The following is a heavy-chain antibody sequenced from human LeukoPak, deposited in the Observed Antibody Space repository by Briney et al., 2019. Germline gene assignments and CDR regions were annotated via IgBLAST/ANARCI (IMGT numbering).Heavy chain of an antibody. Sequence: LTGGSLRLSCAASGFTFSSYEMNWVRQGPGKGLEWVSGINWNGGSTGYADSVKGRFTISRDNAKNSLYLQMNSLRAEDTAFYCARGAGSGFYFYMDVWGTGTTVTVSS. CDR3: ARGAGSGFYFYMDV. J-gene: IGHJ6*03. V-gene: IGHV3-20*04. CDR2: INWNGGST. D-gene: IGHD3-10*01. CDR1: GFTFSSYE.